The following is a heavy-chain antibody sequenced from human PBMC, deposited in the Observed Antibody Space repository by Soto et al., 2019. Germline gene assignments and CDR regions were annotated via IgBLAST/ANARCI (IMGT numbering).Heavy chain of an antibody. J-gene: IGHJ6*02. CDR1: GFTFDDYT. D-gene: IGHD6-13*01. Sequence: GGSLRLSCAASGFTFDDYTMHWVRQAPGKGLEWVSLISWDGGSTYYADSVKGRFTISRDNSKNSLFLQMNSLRTEDTALYYCARDRSQSHSSRGLYGMDVWGQGTTVTVSS. CDR3: ARDRSQSHSSRGLYGMDV. CDR2: ISWDGGST. V-gene: IGHV3-43*01.